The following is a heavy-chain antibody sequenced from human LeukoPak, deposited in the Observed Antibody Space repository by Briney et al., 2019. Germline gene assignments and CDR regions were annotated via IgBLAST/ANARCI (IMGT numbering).Heavy chain of an antibody. CDR3: ARGRQHIVVVTADRGWFDP. D-gene: IGHD2-21*02. Sequence: SETLSLTRAVYGGSFSVYYWSWIRQPPGKGLEWIGELNHSGSTNYNPSLKSRVTISVDTSKNQFSLKLSSVTAAYTAVYYCARGRQHIVVVTADRGWFDPWGQGTLVTVSS. CDR2: LNHSGST. V-gene: IGHV4-34*01. J-gene: IGHJ5*02. CDR1: GGSFSVYY.